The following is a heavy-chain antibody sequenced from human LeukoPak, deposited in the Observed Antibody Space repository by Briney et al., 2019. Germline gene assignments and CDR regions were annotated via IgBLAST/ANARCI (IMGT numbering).Heavy chain of an antibody. CDR2: MYSGGDT. V-gene: IGHV3-53*01. J-gene: IGHJ5*02. Sequence: EPGGSLRLSCAASGFTFSAYWMSWVRQAPGKGLEWVSAMYSGGDTYYADSVKGRFTFSRDISKNTLYLQMNGLRTEDTAMYYCARDAPQVPAAGVLASWGQGTLVTVSS. CDR3: ARDAPQVPAAGVLAS. D-gene: IGHD6-13*01. CDR1: GFTFSAYW.